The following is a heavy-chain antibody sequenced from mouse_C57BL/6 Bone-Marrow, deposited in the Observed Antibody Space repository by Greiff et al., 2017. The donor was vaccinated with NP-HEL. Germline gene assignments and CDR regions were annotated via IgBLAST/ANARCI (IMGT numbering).Heavy chain of an antibody. D-gene: IGHD2-3*01. V-gene: IGHV1-69*01. CDR2: IDPSDSYT. J-gene: IGHJ3*01. CDR3: ARGGRWLWFAY. CDR1: GYTFTSYW. Sequence: QVQLQQPGAELVMPGASVKLSCKASGYTFTSYWMHWVKQRPGQGLEWIGEIDPSDSYTNYNQKFKGKSTLTVDKSSSTAYMQLSSLTSEDSAVYYCARGGRWLWFAYWGQGTLVTVSA.